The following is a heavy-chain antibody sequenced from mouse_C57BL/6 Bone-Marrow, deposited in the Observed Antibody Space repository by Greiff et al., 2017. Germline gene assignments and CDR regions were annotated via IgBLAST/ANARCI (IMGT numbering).Heavy chain of an antibody. CDR1: GFTFSSYA. J-gene: IGHJ4*01. Sequence: EVKLVESGGGLVKPGGSLKLSCAASGFTFSSYAMSWVRQTPEKRLEWVATISDGGSYTYYPDNVKGRFTISRDNAKNNLYLQMSHLKSEDTAMYYCARDCYGSSYYYAMDYWGQGTSVTVSS. CDR3: ARDCYGSSYYYAMDY. CDR2: ISDGGSYT. V-gene: IGHV5-4*01. D-gene: IGHD1-1*01.